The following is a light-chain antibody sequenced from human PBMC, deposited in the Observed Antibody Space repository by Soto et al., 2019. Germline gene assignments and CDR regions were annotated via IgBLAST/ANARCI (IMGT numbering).Light chain of an antibody. CDR3: SSYTSSSFLML. J-gene: IGLJ2*01. Sequence: QSVLTQPASVSGSPGQSITISCTGTSSDVGGYNYVSWYQQYPGKAPKLIISDVSSRPSGVSDRFSGSKSGNTASLTISGLQAEDEADYYCSSYTSSSFLMLFGGGTKLTVL. CDR1: SSDVGGYNY. CDR2: DVS. V-gene: IGLV2-14*01.